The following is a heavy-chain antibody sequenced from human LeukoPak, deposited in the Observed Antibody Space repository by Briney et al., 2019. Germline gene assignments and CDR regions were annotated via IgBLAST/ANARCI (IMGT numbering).Heavy chain of an antibody. J-gene: IGHJ5*02. D-gene: IGHD2-2*01. Sequence: GGSLRLSCAASGFTFSSYGMHWVRQAPGKGLEWVAFIRYDGSNKYYADSVKGRFTISRDNSKNTLYLQMNSLRAEDTAVYYCAKDRASPHRDIVVVRGANWFDPWGQGTLVTVSS. V-gene: IGHV3-30*02. CDR2: IRYDGSNK. CDR3: AKDRASPHRDIVVVRGANWFDP. CDR1: GFTFSSYG.